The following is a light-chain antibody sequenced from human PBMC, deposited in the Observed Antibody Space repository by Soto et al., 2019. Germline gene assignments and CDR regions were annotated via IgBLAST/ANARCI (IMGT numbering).Light chain of an antibody. Sequence: QPVLTQSPSASASLGASVKLTCTLSSGHSTYAIAWHQQQPEKGPRFLMKLNSDGSHNRGDGIPDRFSGSSSGDERYLSISGLQSEDEAEYYCQTWGTGIVILGGGTKLTVL. CDR1: SGHSTYA. J-gene: IGLJ2*01. CDR3: QTWGTGIVI. CDR2: LNSDGSH. V-gene: IGLV4-69*01.